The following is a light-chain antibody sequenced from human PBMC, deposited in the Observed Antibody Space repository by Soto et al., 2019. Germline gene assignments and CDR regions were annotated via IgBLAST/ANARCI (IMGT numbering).Light chain of an antibody. Sequence: IQVTQSPSSLSASVGDRVTITCRASLNIREKLDWYQQKPGKAPKRLIYDTTTLQSWVPSRFSGDGSGTEFTLTISSLQSEDFATYFCLQHKSYPWTLGQGTKVDIK. CDR3: LQHKSYPWT. CDR2: DTT. V-gene: IGKV1-17*01. J-gene: IGKJ1*01. CDR1: LNIREK.